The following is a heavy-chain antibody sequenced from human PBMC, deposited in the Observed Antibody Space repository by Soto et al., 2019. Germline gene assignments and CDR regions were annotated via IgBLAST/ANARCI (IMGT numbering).Heavy chain of an antibody. CDR2: ISSSSSTI. D-gene: IGHD3-9*01. CDR1: GFTFSSYS. CDR3: ARALTNSLVITGWAFDI. V-gene: IGHV3-48*01. Sequence: GGSLRLSCAASGFTFSSYSMNWVRQAPGKGLEWVSYISSSSSTIYYADSVKGRFTISRDNAKNSLYLQMNSLRAEDTAVYYCARALTNSLVITGWAFDIWGQGTMVTVSS. J-gene: IGHJ3*02.